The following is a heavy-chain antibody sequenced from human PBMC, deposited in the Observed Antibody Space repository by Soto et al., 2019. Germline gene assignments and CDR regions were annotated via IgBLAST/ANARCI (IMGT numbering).Heavy chain of an antibody. J-gene: IGHJ3*02. CDR3: ARVGGDITDDAFDI. CDR2: IIPIFGTA. D-gene: IGHD2-15*01. Sequence: GASVKVSCKASGGTFSSYAISWVRQAPGQGLEWMGGIIPIFGTANYAQKFQGRVTITADESTSTAYMELSSLRSEDTAVYYCARVGGDITDDAFDIWGQGTMVTVS. CDR1: GGTFSSYA. V-gene: IGHV1-69*13.